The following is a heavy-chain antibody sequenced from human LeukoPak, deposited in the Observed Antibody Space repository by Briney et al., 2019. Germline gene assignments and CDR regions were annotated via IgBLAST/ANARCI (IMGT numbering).Heavy chain of an antibody. D-gene: IGHD5-18*01. CDR2: IYYSGST. Sequence: SETLSLTCTVSGGSISSYYWSWIRQPPGKGLEWIGYIYYSGSTNYNPSLKSRVTISVDTSKNQFSLKLSSVTAADTAVYYCAGEGYSYGPRYYYYYGMDVWGQGTTVTVSS. J-gene: IGHJ6*02. CDR3: AGEGYSYGPRYYYYYGMDV. CDR1: GGSISSYY. V-gene: IGHV4-59*01.